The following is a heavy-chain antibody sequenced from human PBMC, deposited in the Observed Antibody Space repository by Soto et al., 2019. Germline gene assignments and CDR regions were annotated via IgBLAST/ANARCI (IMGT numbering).Heavy chain of an antibody. J-gene: IGHJ4*02. CDR2: ISPSGST. V-gene: IGHV4-38-2*01. Sequence: PSETLSLTCAVSGYSISSAYYWGWIRQPPGKGLEWIGTISPSGSTHYKPSLRSRVTISMDTSKNQFSLRLTSVTAADTAVYYCPRGSANPVDYCGQGPLVTVYS. D-gene: IGHD2-15*01. CDR1: GYSISSAYY. CDR3: PRGSANPVDY.